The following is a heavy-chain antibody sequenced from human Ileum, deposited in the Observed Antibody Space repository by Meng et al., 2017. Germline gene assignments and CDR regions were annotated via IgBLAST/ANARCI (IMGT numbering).Heavy chain of an antibody. D-gene: IGHD6-13*01. CDR1: GFNFGDTA. J-gene: IGHJ5*01. CDR2: ISWNSGTI. Sequence: GGSLRLSCEDSGFNFGDTALHWVRQAPGKGLEWVSGISWNSGTIGYADSVKGRFTISRDNAKKSLYLQMNSLRLDDTAFYYCVKDHSSRWHYEPYNRFDSWGQGIRVNGAS. V-gene: IGHV3-9*01. CDR3: VKDHSSRWHYEPYNRFDS.